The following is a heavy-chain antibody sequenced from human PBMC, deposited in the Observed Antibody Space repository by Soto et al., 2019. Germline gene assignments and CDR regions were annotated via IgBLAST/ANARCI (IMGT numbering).Heavy chain of an antibody. V-gene: IGHV2-5*02. Sequence: QITLKESGPTLVKPTQTLTLTCTFSGFSLSTSGVGVGWIRQPPGKALEWLALIYWDDDKRYSPSLKSRLTITKDTSKNQVVLIMTNMDPVNTATYYCAHRVTPSGYPHWFDPWGQGTLVTVSS. D-gene: IGHD3-22*01. CDR2: IYWDDDK. CDR3: AHRVTPSGYPHWFDP. J-gene: IGHJ5*02. CDR1: GFSLSTSGVG.